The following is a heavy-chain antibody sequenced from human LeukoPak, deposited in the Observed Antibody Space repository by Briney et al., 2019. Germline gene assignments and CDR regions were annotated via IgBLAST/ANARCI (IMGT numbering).Heavy chain of an antibody. Sequence: ETLSLTCTVSGGSISSSSYYWGWIRQPPGKGLEWIGSIYYSGSTYYNPSLKSRVTISVDTSKNQFSLKLSSVTAADTAVYYCARDSRNYYGSGSYFHYWGQGTLVTVSS. V-gene: IGHV4-39*07. CDR2: IYYSGST. CDR1: GGSISSSSYY. D-gene: IGHD3-10*01. CDR3: ARDSRNYYGSGSYFHY. J-gene: IGHJ4*02.